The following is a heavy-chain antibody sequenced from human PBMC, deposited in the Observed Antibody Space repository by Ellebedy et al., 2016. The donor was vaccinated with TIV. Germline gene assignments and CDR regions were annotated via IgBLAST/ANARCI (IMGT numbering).Heavy chain of an antibody. Sequence: GGSLRLSCAASGFTFGSFAMHWVRQAPGKGLEWLSVISGDGSSAYLANSVKGRSTLTRDNSKKTLYLQMNRLRTEDTAVYYCAKGSSSGFNYDRVGFEYWGQGTLVTVSS. CDR1: GFTFGSFA. CDR3: AKGSSSGFNYDRVGFEY. V-gene: IGHV3-23*01. CDR2: ISGDGSSA. D-gene: IGHD3-22*01. J-gene: IGHJ4*02.